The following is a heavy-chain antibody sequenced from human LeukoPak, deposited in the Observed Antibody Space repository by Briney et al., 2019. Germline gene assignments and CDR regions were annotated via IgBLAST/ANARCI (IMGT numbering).Heavy chain of an antibody. D-gene: IGHD4-17*01. J-gene: IGHJ4*02. V-gene: IGHV4-39*01. CDR3: ARQTVTTTPFDY. Sequence: SETLSLTCTVSGGSISSSSYYWGWIRQPPGKGLEWIGGIYYSGSTYYNPSLKSRVTISVDTSKNQFSLKLSSVTAADTAVYYCARQTVTTTPFDYWGQGTLVTVSS. CDR2: IYYSGST. CDR1: GGSISSSSYY.